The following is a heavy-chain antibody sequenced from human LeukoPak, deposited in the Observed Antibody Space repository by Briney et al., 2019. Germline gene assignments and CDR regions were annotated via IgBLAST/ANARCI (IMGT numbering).Heavy chain of an antibody. Sequence: SETLSLTCTVSGGSISSYYWSWIRQPPGKGLEWIGYIYYSGSTNYNPSLKSRVTISVDTSKNQFSLKLSSVTAADTAVYYCARHGTGEPVYYYYYYMDVWGKGTTVTVSS. J-gene: IGHJ6*03. CDR3: ARHGTGEPVYYYYYYMDV. CDR2: IYYSGST. V-gene: IGHV4-59*08. CDR1: GGSISSYY. D-gene: IGHD7-27*01.